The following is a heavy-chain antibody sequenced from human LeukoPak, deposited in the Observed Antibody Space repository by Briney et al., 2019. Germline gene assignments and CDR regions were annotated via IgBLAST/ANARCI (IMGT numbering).Heavy chain of an antibody. Sequence: ASVKGSCAASGYTFTNHDINRVRQATGQGLEWVGWINPTSGGTNYAQKFQGRVHMTRDTSISTAYMELSRLRSDDTAVYYCATPGHAFDIWGQGTMVTVSS. J-gene: IGHJ3*02. CDR1: GYTFTNHD. CDR3: ATPGHAFDI. V-gene: IGHV1-2*02. CDR2: INPTSGGT.